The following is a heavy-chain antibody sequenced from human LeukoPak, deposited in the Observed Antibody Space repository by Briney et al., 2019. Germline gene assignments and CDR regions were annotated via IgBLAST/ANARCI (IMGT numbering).Heavy chain of an antibody. V-gene: IGHV3-7*01. CDR2: ISPDGSGT. CDR3: VRSIDY. CDR1: GFTFSSYW. J-gene: IGHJ4*02. Sequence: HPGGSLRLSCAASGFTFSSYWMSWVRQAPGKGLEWAANISPDGSGTFYVDSVKGRFTISRDNAKNLLYLQMNSLRVDDTAVYYCVRSIDYWGQGTLVTVSS.